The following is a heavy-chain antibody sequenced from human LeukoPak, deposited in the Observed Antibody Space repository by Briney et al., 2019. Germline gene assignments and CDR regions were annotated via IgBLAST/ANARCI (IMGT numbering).Heavy chain of an antibody. CDR1: GGSISSSSYY. Sequence: SETLSLTCTVSGGSISSSSYYWGWIRQPPGKGLEWIGSIYYSGTTYYSPSLKSRVTISLDTSKNQFSLKLSSVTAADTAIYYCARSLVTMVRGEPIDYWGQGTLVTVSS. CDR2: IYYSGTT. CDR3: ARSLVTMVRGEPIDY. D-gene: IGHD3-10*01. V-gene: IGHV4-39*07. J-gene: IGHJ4*02.